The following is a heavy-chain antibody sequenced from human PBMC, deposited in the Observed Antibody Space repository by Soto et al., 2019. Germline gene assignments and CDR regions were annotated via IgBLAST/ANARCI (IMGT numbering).Heavy chain of an antibody. CDR1: GASVSSNSPA. CDR2: TYYRSKWYN. V-gene: IGHV6-1*01. Sequence: SQTLSLTCAISGASVSSNSPAWNWNRQSPSRGLEWLGRTYYRSKWYNDYAVSVKSRITINPDTSKNQFSLQLNSVTPEDTAVYYCARAGIQLWSPYYYYYGMDVWGQGTTVTVSS. CDR3: ARAGIQLWSPYYYYYGMDV. J-gene: IGHJ6*02. D-gene: IGHD5-18*01.